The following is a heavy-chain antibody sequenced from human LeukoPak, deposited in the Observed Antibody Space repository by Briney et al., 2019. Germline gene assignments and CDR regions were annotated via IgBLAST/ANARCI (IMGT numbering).Heavy chain of an antibody. V-gene: IGHV3-21*01. Sequence: KPGGSLRLSCAASGFTFSSYSMNWVRQAPGKGLEWVSSISSSSSYIYYADSVKGRFTISRDNAKNSLYLQMNSLRAEDTAVYYCARGVVVVPAASRADYWGQGTLVTVSS. CDR2: ISSSSSYI. J-gene: IGHJ4*02. D-gene: IGHD2-2*01. CDR3: ARGVVVVPAASRADY. CDR1: GFTFSSYS.